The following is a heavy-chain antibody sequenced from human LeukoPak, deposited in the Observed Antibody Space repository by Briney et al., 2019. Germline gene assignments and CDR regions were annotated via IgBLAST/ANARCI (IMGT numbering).Heavy chain of an antibody. CDR1: GGSISSRSYY. CDR3: ARLNITMVRGVIWYSGWYFDY. D-gene: IGHD3-10*01. V-gene: IGHV4-39*01. J-gene: IGHJ4*02. Sequence: SETLSLTCTVSGGSISSRSYYWGWIRQPPGKGLEWIGSIYYSGSTYYNPSLKSRVTISVDTSKNQFSLKLSSVTAADTAVYYCARLNITMVRGVIWYSGWYFDYWGQGTLVTVSS. CDR2: IYYSGST.